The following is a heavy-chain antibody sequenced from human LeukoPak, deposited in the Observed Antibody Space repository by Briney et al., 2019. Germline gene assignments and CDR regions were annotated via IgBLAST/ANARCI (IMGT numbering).Heavy chain of an antibody. CDR1: GFTFSSYG. D-gene: IGHD5-12*01. CDR2: IRYDGSNK. J-gene: IGHJ6*03. V-gene: IGHV3-30*02. CDR3: AKGGGYEAQYYYYYLDV. Sequence: GGSLRLSCAASGFTFSSYGMHWVRQAPGRGLEWVAFIRYDGSNKYYADSVKGRFTISRDNSKSTLYLQMKSLRAEDTAVYYCAKGGGYEAQYYYYYLDVWGKGPRSPSP.